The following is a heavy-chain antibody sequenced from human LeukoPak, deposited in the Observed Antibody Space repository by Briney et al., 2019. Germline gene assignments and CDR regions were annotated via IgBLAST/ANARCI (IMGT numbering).Heavy chain of an antibody. V-gene: IGHV3-30*02. Sequence: GGSLRLSCAASGFTFSSYGMHWVRQAPGKGLEWLAFIRYDGSNKYYADSVKGRFTISRDNSKNTLYLQMNSLRAEDTAVYYCVITSSSGWPFDYWGQGTLVTVSS. CDR1: GFTFSSYG. CDR2: IRYDGSNK. CDR3: VITSSSGWPFDY. D-gene: IGHD6-19*01. J-gene: IGHJ4*02.